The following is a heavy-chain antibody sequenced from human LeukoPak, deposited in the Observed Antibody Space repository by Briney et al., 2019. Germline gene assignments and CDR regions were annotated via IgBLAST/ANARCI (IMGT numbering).Heavy chain of an antibody. J-gene: IGHJ4*02. Sequence: GGSLRLSCAASGFTVSSNYMSWVRQAPGKGLEWVSVIYSGGSTYYADSVKGRFTVSRDNSKNTLYLQMNSLRAEDTAVYYCAREVYYYDSSGYYGVDYWGQGTLVTVSS. CDR1: GFTVSSNY. CDR3: AREVYYYDSSGYYGVDY. V-gene: IGHV3-66*02. CDR2: IYSGGST. D-gene: IGHD3-22*01.